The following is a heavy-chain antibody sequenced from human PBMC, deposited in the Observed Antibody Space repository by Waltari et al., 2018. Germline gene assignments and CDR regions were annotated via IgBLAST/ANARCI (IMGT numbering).Heavy chain of an antibody. J-gene: IGHJ6*02. CDR2: ISGSGGST. CDR3: AKSEGRYYYYGMDV. V-gene: IGHV3-23*01. Sequence: EVQLLESGGGLVQPGGSLRLSCAASGFTFSSYAMSWFRQAPGRGLEWVSGISGSGGSTYYADSVKGRFTISRDNSKNTLYLQMNSLRAEDTAVYYCAKSEGRYYYYGMDVWGQGTTVTVSS. CDR1: GFTFSSYA.